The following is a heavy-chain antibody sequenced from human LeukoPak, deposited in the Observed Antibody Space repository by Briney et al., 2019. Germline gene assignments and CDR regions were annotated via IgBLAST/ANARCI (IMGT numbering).Heavy chain of an antibody. CDR2: ISAYNGNT. V-gene: IGHV1-18*04. D-gene: IGHD2-21*01. CDR1: GYTLTSYG. CDR3: ARDNPPRYWFGMDV. Sequence: ASVKVSCKASGYTLTSYGISWVRQAAGQGVEWMGWISAYNGNTNYAQKLQGRVTMTTDTSTSTAYMELRSLRSDDTAVYYCARDNPPRYWFGMDVWGKGTTVTVSS. J-gene: IGHJ6*04.